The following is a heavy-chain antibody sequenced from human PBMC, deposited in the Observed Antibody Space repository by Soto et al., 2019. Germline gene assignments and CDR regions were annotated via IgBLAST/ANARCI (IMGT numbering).Heavy chain of an antibody. CDR2: IIPIFGNA. CDR3: ARYGEGNYYGMDV. Sequence: GASVKVSCKASGGTFSSYAISWVRQAPGQGLEWMGWIIPIFGNANYAQKLQGRLTLTADTSTTTAYMELRSLKSDDTAVYYCARYGEGNYYGMDVWGQGTTVTVSS. D-gene: IGHD3-10*01. V-gene: IGHV1-69*06. J-gene: IGHJ6*02. CDR1: GGTFSSYA.